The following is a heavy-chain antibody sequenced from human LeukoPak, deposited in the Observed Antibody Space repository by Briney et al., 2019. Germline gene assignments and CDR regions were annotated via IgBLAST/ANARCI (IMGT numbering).Heavy chain of an antibody. V-gene: IGHV3-33*06. CDR2: IWYDGTNT. CDR3: AKSPNIGNYYHYMDV. D-gene: IGHD2/OR15-2a*01. Sequence: GRSLGLSCAASGFTFGSFGMHWVRQAPGMGLEFVAGIWYDGTNTYYADSLKGRFTISRDNSKDTLFLQVSSLRAEDSAVYYCAKSPNIGNYYHYMDVWGKGTTVTVSS. CDR1: GFTFGSFG. J-gene: IGHJ6*03.